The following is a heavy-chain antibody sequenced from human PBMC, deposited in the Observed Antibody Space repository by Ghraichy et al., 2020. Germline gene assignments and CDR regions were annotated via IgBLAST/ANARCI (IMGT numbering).Heavy chain of an antibody. D-gene: IGHD3-10*01. CDR3: AKSTLESLGTGAFDY. V-gene: IGHV3-23*01. J-gene: IGHJ4*02. Sequence: GGSLRLSCVASGFTFSTYPLSWVRQAPGKGLEWVSTIRDSDDKTYYADSVRGRFTISRDFSRDTLLLQMNSLRAEDTAFYYCAKSTLESLGTGAFDYWGQGALVTVSS. CDR2: IRDSDDKT. CDR1: GFTFSTYP.